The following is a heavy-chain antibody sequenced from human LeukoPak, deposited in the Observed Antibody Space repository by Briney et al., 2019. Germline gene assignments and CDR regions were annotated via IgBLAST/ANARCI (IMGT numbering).Heavy chain of an antibody. Sequence: GGSLRLSCAASGFTFSTFAMIWVRQPPGKGLEWVSSIFPSGGEIHYADSVRGRFTISRDNSKSPLSLQMNSLRAEDTAIYYCATYRQVLLPFESGGQGTLVTVSS. CDR3: ATYRQVLLPFES. CDR2: IFPSGGEI. J-gene: IGHJ4*02. CDR1: GFTFSTFA. D-gene: IGHD2-8*02. V-gene: IGHV3-23*01.